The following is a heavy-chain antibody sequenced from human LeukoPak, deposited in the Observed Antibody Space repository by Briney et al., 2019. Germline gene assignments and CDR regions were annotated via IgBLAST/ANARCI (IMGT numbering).Heavy chain of an antibody. CDR3: AHSIAAERYNWFDP. J-gene: IGHJ5*02. V-gene: IGHV2-5*01. CDR2: IYWNDDK. CDR1: GFSLSTSGVG. D-gene: IGHD6-13*01. Sequence: SGRTLVNPTQTLTLTCTFSGFSLSTSGVGVGWIRQPPGKALEWLALIYWNDDKRYSPSLKSRLTITKDTSKNQVVLTMTNMDPVDTATYYCAHSIAAERYNWFDPWGQGTLVTVSS.